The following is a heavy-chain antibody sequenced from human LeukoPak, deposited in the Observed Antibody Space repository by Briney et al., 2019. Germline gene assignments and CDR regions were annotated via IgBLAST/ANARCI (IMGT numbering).Heavy chain of an antibody. CDR2: ISHSGNT. J-gene: IGHJ3*02. V-gene: IGHV4-38-2*01. CDR3: ATGTDAFDI. CDR1: GYSIKSAYH. Sequence: SETLSLTCSVSGYSIKSAYHWGWIRQPPGKGLEWIGTISHSGNTYYNPSLKSRVTISEDTSKNQFSLKLSSVTAADTAVYYCATGTDAFDIWGQGTMVTVSS. D-gene: IGHD1-1*01.